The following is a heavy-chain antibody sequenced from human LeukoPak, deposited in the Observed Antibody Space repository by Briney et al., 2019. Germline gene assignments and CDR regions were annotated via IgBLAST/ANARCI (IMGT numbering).Heavy chain of an antibody. V-gene: IGHV3-23*01. CDR2: ISGSGGST. CDR1: GFTFSSYV. CDR3: AKGREYCSGGSCTGGAFDI. J-gene: IGHJ3*02. D-gene: IGHD2-15*01. Sequence: GGSLRLSCAASGFTFSSYVMHWVRQAPGKGLEWVSGISGSGGSTYYADSVKGRFTISRDNSKNTLYMQMNSLRAEDTAVYYCAKGREYCSGGSCTGGAFDIWGQGTMVTVSS.